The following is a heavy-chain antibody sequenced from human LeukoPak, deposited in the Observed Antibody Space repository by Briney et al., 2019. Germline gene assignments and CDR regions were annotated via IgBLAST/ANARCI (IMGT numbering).Heavy chain of an antibody. D-gene: IGHD6-19*01. Sequence: ASVKVSCKASGYTFTSHGISWVRQAPGQGLEWMGWITTYNDYTKYAQKFQDRVTMTTGTSTSTVYMELRSLRSDDTALYYCARGGQWLVRFDYWGQGTLVTVSS. J-gene: IGHJ4*02. CDR1: GYTFTSHG. CDR3: ARGGQWLVRFDY. CDR2: ITTYNDYT. V-gene: IGHV1-18*01.